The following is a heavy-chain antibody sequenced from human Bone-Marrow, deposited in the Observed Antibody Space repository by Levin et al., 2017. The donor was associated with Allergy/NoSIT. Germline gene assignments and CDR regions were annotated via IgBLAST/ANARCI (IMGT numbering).Heavy chain of an antibody. Sequence: PGGSLRLSCAASGFTFSGYSMNWVRQAPGKGLEWVSYISSSSSTIYYADSVKGRFTISRDNAKNSLYLQMNSLRAEDTAVYYCARVLGVAGTLRDAFDIWGQGTMVTVSS. V-gene: IGHV3-48*01. D-gene: IGHD6-19*01. CDR2: ISSSSSTI. CDR1: GFTFSGYS. J-gene: IGHJ3*02. CDR3: ARVLGVAGTLRDAFDI.